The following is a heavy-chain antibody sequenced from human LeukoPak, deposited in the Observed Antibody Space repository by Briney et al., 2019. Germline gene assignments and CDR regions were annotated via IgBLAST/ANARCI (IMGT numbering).Heavy chain of an antibody. CDR1: GGSITGYY. D-gene: IGHD3-22*01. J-gene: IGHJ4*02. CDR3: ARHDSALYYFDY. CDR2: IYYRGST. V-gene: IGHV4-59*08. Sequence: SDTLSLTCTVSGGSITGYYWSWLEQPPGKGLEWIGYIYYRGSTNYNPSLKSRVIMSVDTSKNQFSLNLTSVTAADTAVYYCARHDSALYYFDYWGQGTLVTVSS.